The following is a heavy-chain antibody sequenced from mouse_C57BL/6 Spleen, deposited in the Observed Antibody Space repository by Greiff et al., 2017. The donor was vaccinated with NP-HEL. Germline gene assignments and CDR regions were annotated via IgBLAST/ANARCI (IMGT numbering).Heavy chain of an antibody. CDR2: IYPSDSET. V-gene: IGHV1-61*01. D-gene: IGHD1-1*01. CDR1: GYTFTSYW. CDR3: ARKNYYGSSPSYAMDY. Sequence: QVQLQQPGAELVRPGSSVKLSCKASGYTFTSYWMDWVKQRPGQGLEWIGNIYPSDSETHYNQKFKDKATLTVDKSSSTAYMQLSSLTSEDSAVYYCARKNYYGSSPSYAMDYWGQGTSVTVSS. J-gene: IGHJ4*01.